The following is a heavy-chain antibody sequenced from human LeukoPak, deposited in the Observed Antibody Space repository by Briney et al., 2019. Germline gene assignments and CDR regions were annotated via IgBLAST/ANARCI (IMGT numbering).Heavy chain of an antibody. CDR1: GGSISSYY. CDR2: IYYSGST. CDR3: ARVRASYYYGSGSYYRYFDY. D-gene: IGHD3-10*01. J-gene: IGHJ4*02. V-gene: IGHV4-59*01. Sequence: NPSETLSLTCTVSGGSISSYYWSWIRQPPGKGLEWIGYIYYSGSTNYNPSLKSRVTISVDTSKNQFSLKLSSVTAADTAVYYCARVRASYYYGSGSYYRYFDYWGQGTLVTVSS.